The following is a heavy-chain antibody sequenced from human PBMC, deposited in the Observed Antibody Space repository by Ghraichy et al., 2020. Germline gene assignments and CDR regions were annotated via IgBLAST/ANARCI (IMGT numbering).Heavy chain of an antibody. Sequence: LSLTCAASGFTFSTYTMNWVRQAPGKGLEWVSSISSTSNYIYYADSVKGRFTISRANAKNSLFLQMNSLRAEDTAVYYCARVVVPAASFYFYYMDVWGKGTTVTVSS. CDR3: ARVVVPAASFYFYYMDV. CDR2: ISSTSNYI. D-gene: IGHD2-2*01. V-gene: IGHV3-21*01. J-gene: IGHJ6*03. CDR1: GFTFSTYT.